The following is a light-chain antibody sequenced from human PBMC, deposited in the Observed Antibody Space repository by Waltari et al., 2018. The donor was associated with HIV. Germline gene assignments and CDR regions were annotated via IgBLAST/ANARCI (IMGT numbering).Light chain of an antibody. CDR1: QSISDSF. J-gene: IGKJ1*01. Sequence: EIVLTQSPGTLSLSPGERATLSFRASQSISDSFLAWYQQKPSQAPRLLIYGASSRATGIPDRFSGSGSGTDFTLTISRVEPKDFAVYYCQQTYSSPWTFGQGTRVEIK. CDR2: GAS. V-gene: IGKV3-20*01. CDR3: QQTYSSPWT.